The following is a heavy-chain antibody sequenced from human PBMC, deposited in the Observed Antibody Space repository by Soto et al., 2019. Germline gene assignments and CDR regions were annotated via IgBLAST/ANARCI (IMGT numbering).Heavy chain of an antibody. CDR3: ARDYSSSWYRFDY. Sequence: QVQLVQSGAEVKKPGSSVKVSCKASGGTFSSYTISWVRQAPGQGLEWMGRIIPIRGIANYAQKFQGRVTITADKSTSTAYMELSSLRSEDTAVYYCARDYSSSWYRFDYWGQGTLVTVSS. D-gene: IGHD6-13*01. J-gene: IGHJ4*02. CDR2: IIPIRGIA. V-gene: IGHV1-69*08. CDR1: GGTFSSYT.